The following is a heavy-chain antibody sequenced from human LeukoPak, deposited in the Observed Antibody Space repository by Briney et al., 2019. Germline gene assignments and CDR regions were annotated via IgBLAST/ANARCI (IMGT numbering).Heavy chain of an antibody. CDR3: ARVPVVTAIPVSFDY. D-gene: IGHD2-21*02. CDR2: INHSGST. Sequence: SETLSLTCAVYGGSFSGYYWSWIRQPPGKGLEWIGEINHSGSTNYNPSLKSRVTISVDTSKNQFSLKLSSVTAADTAVYYCARVPVVTAIPVSFDYWGQGTLVTVSS. J-gene: IGHJ4*02. V-gene: IGHV4-34*01. CDR1: GGSFSGYY.